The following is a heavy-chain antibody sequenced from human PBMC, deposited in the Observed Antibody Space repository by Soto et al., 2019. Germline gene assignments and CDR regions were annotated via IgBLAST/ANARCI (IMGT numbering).Heavy chain of an antibody. V-gene: IGHV3-33*01. CDR1: GFTFSSYG. CDR3: ARDPGRDSSGYPI. Sequence: QVQLVESGGGVVQPGRSLRLSCAASGFTFSSYGMHWVRQAPGKGLEWVAVIWYDGSNKYYADSVKGRFTISRDNSKNTLYLQMNSLRAEDTAVYYCARDPGRDSSGYPIWGQGTLVTVSS. CDR2: IWYDGSNK. D-gene: IGHD3-22*01. J-gene: IGHJ4*02.